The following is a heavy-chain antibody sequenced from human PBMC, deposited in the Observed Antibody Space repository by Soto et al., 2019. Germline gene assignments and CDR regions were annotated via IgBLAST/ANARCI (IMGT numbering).Heavy chain of an antibody. Sequence: PGGSLRLSCAASGFTFSSYAMSWVRQAPGKGLEWVSAISGSGRSTYYTDSVKGRFVISRDNSKNTLYLQVTSLRAEDTAVYYCAKDSDSSAHYFDYWGQGTLVTVSS. CDR3: AKDSDSSAHYFDY. CDR1: GFTFSSYA. D-gene: IGHD3-3*01. V-gene: IGHV3-23*01. CDR2: ISGSGRST. J-gene: IGHJ4*02.